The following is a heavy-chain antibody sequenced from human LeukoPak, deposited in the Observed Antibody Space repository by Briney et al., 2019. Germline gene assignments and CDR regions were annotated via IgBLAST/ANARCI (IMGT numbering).Heavy chain of an antibody. Sequence: ASVKVSCKASGYTFNRYGFSWVRQAPGQGLEWMGWISTSNGDTNYAQNLQGRVTLTTDTSTTTAYMELRSLRSDDTAMYYCVRGDYDYVWGSYRRYFFDHWGQGTLVIVSS. D-gene: IGHD3-16*02. CDR3: VRGDYDYVWGSYRRYFFDH. CDR2: ISTSNGDT. J-gene: IGHJ4*02. V-gene: IGHV1-18*01. CDR1: GYTFNRYG.